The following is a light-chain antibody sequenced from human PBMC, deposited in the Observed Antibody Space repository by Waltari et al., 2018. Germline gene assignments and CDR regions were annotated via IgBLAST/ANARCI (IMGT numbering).Light chain of an antibody. CDR3: QHYVRLPET. CDR1: QSVGRS. V-gene: IGKV3-20*01. J-gene: IGKJ1*01. Sequence: FTPSPATLSFPPGDRATLACRASQSVGRSLAWYQQKPGQAPRLLIYDASRRATGIPDRFSGSGSGTDFSLTISTLEHEDVAVYYCQHYVRLPETFGQGTKVEI. CDR2: DAS.